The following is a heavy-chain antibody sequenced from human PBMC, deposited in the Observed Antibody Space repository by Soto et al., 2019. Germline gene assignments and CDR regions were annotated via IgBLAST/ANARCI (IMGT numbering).Heavy chain of an antibody. CDR2: INHSGST. CDR3: ASGKRPYGMDV. V-gene: IGHV4-34*01. CDR1: GGSFSGYY. Sequence: QVQLQQWGAGLLKPSETLSLTCAVYGGSFSGYYWSWIRQPPGKGLEWIGEINHSGSTNYNPSLKSRVTXSXGTSKNQCSLKLSSVTAADTAVYDCASGKRPYGMDVWRQGTTVTVSS. J-gene: IGHJ6*02.